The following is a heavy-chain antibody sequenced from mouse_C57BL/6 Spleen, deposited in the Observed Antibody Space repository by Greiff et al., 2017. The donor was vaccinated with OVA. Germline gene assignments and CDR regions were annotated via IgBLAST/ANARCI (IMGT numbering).Heavy chain of an antibody. CDR3: ARTYYYGSSLFDY. CDR1: GYAFTNYL. D-gene: IGHD1-1*01. Sequence: VKLMESGAELVRPGTSVKVSCKASGYAFTNYLIEWVKQRPGQGLEWIGVINPGSGGTNYNEKFKGKATLTADKSSSTAYMQLSSLTSEDSAVYFCARTYYYGSSLFDYWGQGTTLTVSS. V-gene: IGHV1-54*01. J-gene: IGHJ2*01. CDR2: INPGSGGT.